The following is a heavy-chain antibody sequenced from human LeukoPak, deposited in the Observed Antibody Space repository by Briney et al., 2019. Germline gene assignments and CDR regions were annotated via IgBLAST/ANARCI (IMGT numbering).Heavy chain of an antibody. CDR2: INTDGSTT. CDR1: GFTFSTYW. D-gene: IGHD5-12*01. CDR3: AKESGYDVDLEY. J-gene: IGHJ4*02. V-gene: IGHV3-74*01. Sequence: GGSLRLSCAGSGFTFSTYWMHWVRQAPRGGLVWVSGINTDGSTTSYADSVKGRFTISRDNAKNTVYLQMSSLRAEDTAVYYCAKESGYDVDLEYWGQGALVTVSS.